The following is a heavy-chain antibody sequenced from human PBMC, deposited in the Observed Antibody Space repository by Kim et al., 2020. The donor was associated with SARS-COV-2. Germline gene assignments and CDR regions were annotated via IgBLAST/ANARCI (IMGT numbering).Heavy chain of an antibody. Sequence: KYYPYSVKGRYTISRDNSKNTRYLQVNSLRAEDTAVYYCAKDPQRGYSDGWGQGTLVTVSS. CDR3: AKDPQRGYSDG. D-gene: IGHD5-18*01. J-gene: IGHJ4*02. V-gene: IGHV3-30*02.